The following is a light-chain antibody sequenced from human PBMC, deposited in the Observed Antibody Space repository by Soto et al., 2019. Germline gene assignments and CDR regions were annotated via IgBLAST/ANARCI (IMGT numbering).Light chain of an antibody. CDR1: SSDVGAYIY. Sequence: QSVLTQPPSASGSPGQSVTISCTGTSSDVGAYIYVSWYQQHPGTAPKLIIYEVNKRPSGVPDRFSGSRSGNTASLTVCGLQPEDAADYYCISYAGNHNLVFGGGTKLTVL. CDR2: EVN. CDR3: ISYAGNHNLV. V-gene: IGLV2-8*01. J-gene: IGLJ2*01.